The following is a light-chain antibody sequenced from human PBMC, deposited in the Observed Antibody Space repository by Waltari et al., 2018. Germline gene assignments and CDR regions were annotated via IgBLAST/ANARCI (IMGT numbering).Light chain of an antibody. J-gene: IGLJ1*01. V-gene: IGLV2-14*01. Sequence: QSALTQPASVSGSPGQSITISCTGTSSDVCGYNYVSWSQQHPGKAPKLMIYEVSNRPSGVSNRFSGSKSGNTASLTISGLQAEDEADYYCSSYTSSSTYVFGTGTKVTVL. CDR1: SSDVCGYNY. CDR2: EVS. CDR3: SSYTSSSTYV.